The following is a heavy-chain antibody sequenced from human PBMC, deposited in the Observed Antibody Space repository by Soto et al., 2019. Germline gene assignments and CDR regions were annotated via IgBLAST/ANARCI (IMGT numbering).Heavy chain of an antibody. Sequence: PSETLSLTCAVYGGSFSGYYWSWIRQPPGKGLEWIGEINHSGSTNYNPSLKSRVTISVDTSKNQFSLKLSSVTAADTAVYYCARVRITMVRGVIWYYGMDVWGQGTTVTVSS. CDR3: ARVRITMVRGVIWYYGMDV. V-gene: IGHV4-34*01. D-gene: IGHD3-10*01. CDR1: GGSFSGYY. J-gene: IGHJ6*02. CDR2: INHSGST.